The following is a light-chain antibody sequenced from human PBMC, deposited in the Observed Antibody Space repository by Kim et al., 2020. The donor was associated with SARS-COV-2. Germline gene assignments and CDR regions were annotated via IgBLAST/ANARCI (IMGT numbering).Light chain of an antibody. CDR3: QVWDNNIWV. Sequence: VSLGQTASMSCSGHELGDKYVFWYQQKAGQSPELVIFEDNKRPSGIPERFFGFNSGSTATLTISGTQAMDDADYYCQVWDNNIWVFGGGTKLTVL. J-gene: IGLJ3*02. CDR1: ELGDKY. V-gene: IGLV3-1*01. CDR2: EDN.